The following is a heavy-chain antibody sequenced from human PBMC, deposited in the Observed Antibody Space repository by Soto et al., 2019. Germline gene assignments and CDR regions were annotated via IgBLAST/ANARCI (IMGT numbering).Heavy chain of an antibody. CDR3: ASWSNWNPLYYDGLDV. Sequence: ASVKVSCKASGYTFTSYGISWVRQAPGQGLEWLGGIIPLHNTSNYSLKFLGRVTVTADISSTTVYMELNSLTSDDTATYYCASWSNWNPLYYDGLDVWGQGTTVTVSS. D-gene: IGHD1-20*01. CDR2: IIPLHNTS. V-gene: IGHV1-69*10. J-gene: IGHJ6*02. CDR1: GYTFTSYG.